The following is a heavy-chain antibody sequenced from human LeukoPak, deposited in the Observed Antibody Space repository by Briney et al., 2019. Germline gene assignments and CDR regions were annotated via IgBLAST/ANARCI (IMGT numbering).Heavy chain of an antibody. D-gene: IGHD6-13*01. CDR3: AKCRWYQYDAFDI. J-gene: IGHJ3*02. Sequence: PGGSLRLSCAASGFTFSSYAMNWVRQAPGKGLEWVSAITGSGGYTYYADPVKGRITISRDNSKNTLYLQMNSLRAEDTAVYYCAKCRWYQYDAFDIWGQGTMVTVSS. V-gene: IGHV3-23*01. CDR1: GFTFSSYA. CDR2: ITGSGGYT.